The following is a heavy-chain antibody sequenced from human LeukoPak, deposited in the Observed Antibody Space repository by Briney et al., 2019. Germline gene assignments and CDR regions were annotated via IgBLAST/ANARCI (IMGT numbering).Heavy chain of an antibody. CDR3: ARDGPRVRFYSSSSGGFDY. Sequence: SETLSLTCTVSGGSISSYYWSWIRQPPGKGLEWIGYIYYSGSTNYNPSLKSRVTISVDTSKNQFSLKLSSVTAADTAVYYCARDGPRVRFYSSSSGGFDYWGQGTLVTVSS. J-gene: IGHJ4*02. D-gene: IGHD6-6*01. CDR1: GGSISSYY. CDR2: IYYSGST. V-gene: IGHV4-59*12.